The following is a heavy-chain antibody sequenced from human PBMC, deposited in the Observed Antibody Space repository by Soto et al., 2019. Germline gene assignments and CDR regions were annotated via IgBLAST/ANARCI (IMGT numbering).Heavy chain of an antibody. Sequence: ESGGGVVQPGRSLRLSCAASGFTFSSYGMHWVRQAPGKGLEWVAVIWYDGSNKYYADSVKGRFTISRDNSKNTLYLQMNSLRAEDTAVYYCARDGDTAMVTNIWGQGTMVTVSS. J-gene: IGHJ3*02. CDR2: IWYDGSNK. CDR1: GFTFSSYG. V-gene: IGHV3-33*01. D-gene: IGHD5-18*01. CDR3: ARDGDTAMVTNI.